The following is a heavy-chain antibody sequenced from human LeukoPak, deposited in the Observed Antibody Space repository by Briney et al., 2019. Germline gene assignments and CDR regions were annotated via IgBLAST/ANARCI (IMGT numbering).Heavy chain of an antibody. D-gene: IGHD6-13*01. Sequence: SETLSLTCTVSGGSISSYYWSWIRQPPGKGLEWIGYIYYSGSTNYNPSLKSRVTISVDTSKNQFSLKLSSVTAADTAVYYCARDAPSNSSSWFYYYYGMDVRGQGTTVTVSS. CDR1: GGSISSYY. CDR3: ARDAPSNSSSWFYYYYGMDV. CDR2: IYYSGST. J-gene: IGHJ6*02. V-gene: IGHV4-59*01.